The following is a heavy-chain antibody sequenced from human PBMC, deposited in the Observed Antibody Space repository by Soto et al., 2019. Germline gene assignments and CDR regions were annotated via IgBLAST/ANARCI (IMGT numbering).Heavy chain of an antibody. D-gene: IGHD3-10*01. CDR2: ISSSGSTM. Sequence: PGGSLRLSCAASGFTFSDNYMSWFRQAPGKGLEYISYISSSGSTMQYTDSVKGRFTVSRDNAKNSLYLQMNSLRAEDTAVYYCAKDRHYPRDYFHYWGQGTLVTVSS. CDR1: GFTFSDNY. V-gene: IGHV3-11*01. J-gene: IGHJ4*02. CDR3: AKDRHYPRDYFHY.